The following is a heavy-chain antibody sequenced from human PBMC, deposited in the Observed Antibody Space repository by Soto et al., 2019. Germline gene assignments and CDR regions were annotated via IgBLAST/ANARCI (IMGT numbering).Heavy chain of an antibody. CDR1: GGSFSGYY. Sequence: SETLSLTCAVYGGSFSGYYCSWIRQPPGKGLEWIGEINHSGSTNYNPSLKSRVTISVDTSKNQFSLKLSSVTATDTAVYYCARASSSSWYGGNWFDPWGKGTLVTVSS. CDR2: INHSGST. CDR3: ARASSSSWYGGNWFDP. D-gene: IGHD6-13*01. J-gene: IGHJ5*02. V-gene: IGHV4-34*01.